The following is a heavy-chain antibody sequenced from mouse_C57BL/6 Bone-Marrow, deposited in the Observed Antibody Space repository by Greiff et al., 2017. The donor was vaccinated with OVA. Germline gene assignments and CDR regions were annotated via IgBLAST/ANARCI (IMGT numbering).Heavy chain of an antibody. Sequence: EVKLVESGGGLVQPKGSLKLSCAASGFSFNTYAMNWVRQAPGKGLEWVARIRSKSNNYATYYADSVKDRFTISRDDSESMLYLQMNNLKTEDTAMYYCVRLAYYSNYAMDYWGQGTSVTVSS. V-gene: IGHV10-1*01. CDR3: VRLAYYSNYAMDY. CDR1: GFSFNTYA. J-gene: IGHJ4*01. D-gene: IGHD2-5*01. CDR2: IRSKSNNYAT.